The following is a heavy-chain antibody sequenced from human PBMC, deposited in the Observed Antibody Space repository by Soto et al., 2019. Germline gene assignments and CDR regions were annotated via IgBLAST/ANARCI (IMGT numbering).Heavy chain of an antibody. CDR3: ATSVNSAMAFDY. Sequence: GASVKVSCKASGYTFTSYDINWVRQATGQGLEWMGIINPNGGSTGYAQKFQARFTMTRDTSTSTVYMELSSLRSEDSAVYYCATSVNSAMAFDYWGQGTLVTVSS. CDR1: GYTFTSYD. V-gene: IGHV1-8*01. J-gene: IGHJ4*02. CDR2: INPNGGST. D-gene: IGHD5-18*01.